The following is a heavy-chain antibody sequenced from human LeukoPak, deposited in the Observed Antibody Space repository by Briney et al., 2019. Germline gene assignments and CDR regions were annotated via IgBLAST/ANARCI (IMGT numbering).Heavy chain of an antibody. D-gene: IGHD6-25*01. CDR2: IDYSGST. CDR3: ARQGGGFWYFDL. V-gene: IGHV4-59*08. CDR1: GGSISSYY. Sequence: SETLSLTCTVSGGSISSYYWSWIRQPPGKGLEWIGYIDYSGSTNCNPSLKSRVTISVDTSKNQFSLKLSSVTAADTAVYYCARQGGGFWYFDLWGRGTLVTVSS. J-gene: IGHJ2*01.